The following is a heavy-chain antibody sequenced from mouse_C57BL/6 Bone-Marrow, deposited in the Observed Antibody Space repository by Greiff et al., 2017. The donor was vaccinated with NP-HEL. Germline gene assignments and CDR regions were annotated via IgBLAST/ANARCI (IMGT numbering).Heavy chain of an antibody. CDR3: ARKGGRYYGSSFLFDY. V-gene: IGHV1-9*01. J-gene: IGHJ2*01. CDR1: GYTFTGYW. D-gene: IGHD1-1*01. CDR2: ILPGSGST. Sequence: VKLQESGAELMKPGASVKLSCKATGYTFTGYWIEWVKQRPGHGLEWIGEILPGSGSTNYNEKFKGKATFTADTSSNTAYMQLSSLTTEDSAIYYCARKGGRYYGSSFLFDYWGQGTTLTVSS.